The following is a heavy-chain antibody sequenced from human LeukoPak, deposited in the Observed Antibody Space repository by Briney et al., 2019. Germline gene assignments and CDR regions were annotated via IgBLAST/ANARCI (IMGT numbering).Heavy chain of an antibody. CDR1: GYTFTSYY. V-gene: IGHV1-46*01. Sequence: ASVKVSCKASGYTFTSYYMHWVRQAPGQGLEWMGIINPSGGSTSYAHKFQGRVTMTRDMSTGTVYMELSSLRSEDTAVYYCAREAAAGTEYWGQGTLVTVSS. D-gene: IGHD6-13*01. CDR2: INPSGGST. J-gene: IGHJ4*02. CDR3: AREAAAGTEY.